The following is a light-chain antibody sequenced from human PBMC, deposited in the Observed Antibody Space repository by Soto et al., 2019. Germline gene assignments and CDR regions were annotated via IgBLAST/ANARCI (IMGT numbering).Light chain of an antibody. J-gene: IGLJ3*02. CDR1: SSNIGSHN. CDR2: KND. V-gene: IGLV1-47*01. Sequence: QAVVTQPPSASGTPGQRVTISCSGSSSNIGSHNVYWYHHLPGTAPKLLIYKNDQRPSGVPDRFSGSKSGTSASLAISGLRSEDEADYYCAVWDNSLNGRVFGGGTKLTVL. CDR3: AVWDNSLNGRV.